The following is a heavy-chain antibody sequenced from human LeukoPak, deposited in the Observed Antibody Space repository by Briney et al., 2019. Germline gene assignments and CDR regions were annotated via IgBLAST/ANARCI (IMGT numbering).Heavy chain of an antibody. CDR3: ARVSFCSGSSCYAGHDY. CDR2: IIPIFGTA. Sequence: SVKVSCKASGGTFTSYAISWVRQAPGQGLAWMGRIIPIFGTANYAQKFQGRVTITADKSTSTAYMELSSLRSEDTAVYYCARVSFCSGSSCYAGHDYWGQGTLVAVSS. J-gene: IGHJ4*02. V-gene: IGHV1-69*06. CDR1: GGTFTSYA. D-gene: IGHD2-15*01.